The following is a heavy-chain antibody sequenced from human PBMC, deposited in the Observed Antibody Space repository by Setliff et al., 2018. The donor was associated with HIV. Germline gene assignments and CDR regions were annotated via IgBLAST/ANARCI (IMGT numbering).Heavy chain of an antibody. V-gene: IGHV4-39*01. CDR1: GVSTSSTSHY. J-gene: IGHJ4*02. Sequence: SETLSLTCTVSGVSTSSTSHYWGWIRQPPGKGLEWIGYIFYTGSTYYSPSLKSRVTISVDTSKNHFSLKLNSVTAADTAVYYCARQGAVTGRSFDSWGQGALVTVSS. D-gene: IGHD6-19*01. CDR2: IFYTGST. CDR3: ARQGAVTGRSFDS.